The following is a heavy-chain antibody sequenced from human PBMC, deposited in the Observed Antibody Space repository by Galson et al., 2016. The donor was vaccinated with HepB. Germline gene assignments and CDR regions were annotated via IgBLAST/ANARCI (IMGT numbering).Heavy chain of an antibody. Sequence: SLRLSCAASGFTFNNYALSWVGQAPGKGPEWVSTISGSYGNTYYADSAKGRFTISRANSESTLYPQMATLRAEDTAIYYCAKALDCAWYIHYCGQGTLVTVSS. CDR2: ISGSYGNT. J-gene: IGHJ4*02. V-gene: IGHV3-23*01. CDR3: AKALDCAWYIHY. CDR1: GFTFNNYA. D-gene: IGHD6-19*01.